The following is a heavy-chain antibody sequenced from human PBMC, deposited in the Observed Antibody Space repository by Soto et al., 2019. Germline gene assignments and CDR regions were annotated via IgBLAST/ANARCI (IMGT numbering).Heavy chain of an antibody. J-gene: IGHJ5*02. CDR1: AGSITTSY. CDR3: ASSGIVGREVNTWFDP. V-gene: IGHV4-59*01. CDR2: ISYRGST. D-gene: IGHD3-22*01. Sequence: SETLSLTCTVSAGSITTSYWSWIRQPLGKALEWIGYISYRGSTNYNPSLKSRLTISIDTSKSQISLKLTSMTTADTAVYYCASSGIVGREVNTWFDPWGPGTLVTVSS.